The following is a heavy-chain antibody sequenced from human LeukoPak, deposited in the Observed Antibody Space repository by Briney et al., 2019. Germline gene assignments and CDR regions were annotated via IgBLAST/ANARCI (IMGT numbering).Heavy chain of an antibody. J-gene: IGHJ2*01. CDR3: ARGNGDYGGRLGGYFDL. D-gene: IGHD4-17*01. CDR1: GGTFGNFA. CDR2: ITPSLNSA. Sequence: SVKVSCTAAGGTFGNFAISWVRQAPGQGLEWMGRITPSLNSADYTQRFQDRVTITADTSTNTVYLELSRLRSEDTAVYYCARGNGDYGGRLGGYFDLWGRGTLVTVSS. V-gene: IGHV1-69*04.